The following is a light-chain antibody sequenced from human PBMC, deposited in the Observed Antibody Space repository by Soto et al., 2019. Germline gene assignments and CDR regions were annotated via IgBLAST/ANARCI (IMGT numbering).Light chain of an antibody. CDR1: QSFRGL. V-gene: IGKV3-11*01. CDR2: GAS. CDR3: QQRSRWPLT. Sequence: EVVLTQSPVTLSLSPGEIATISCRASQSFRGLLAWYQQKPGQAPRLLIYGASSRATGIPARFSGSGSGTEFTLTISSLQSEDFAVYYCQQRSRWPLTFGGGTKVDIK. J-gene: IGKJ4*01.